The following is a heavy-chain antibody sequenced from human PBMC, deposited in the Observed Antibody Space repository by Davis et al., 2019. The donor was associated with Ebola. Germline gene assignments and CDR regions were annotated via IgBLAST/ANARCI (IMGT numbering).Heavy chain of an antibody. Sequence: PGGSLRLSCAVSGFTFSSYAMSWVRQAPGKGLDCVSHISISGGTTYYADSVKGRFTISRDNSKNTLYLQMNSLRAEDTAVYYCAREPSVLRFLEWFQYYYGMDVWGQGTTVTVSS. V-gene: IGHV3-23*01. CDR2: ISISGGTT. CDR1: GFTFSSYA. J-gene: IGHJ6*02. CDR3: AREPSVLRFLEWFQYYYGMDV. D-gene: IGHD3-3*01.